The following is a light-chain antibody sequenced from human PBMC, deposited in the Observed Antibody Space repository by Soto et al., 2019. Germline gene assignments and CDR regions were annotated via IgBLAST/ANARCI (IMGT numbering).Light chain of an antibody. Sequence: DIQMTQSPSTLSASVGDRVTITCRASQSISSYLNWYQRKPGKAPKLLIYAASSLQSGVPSRFSGSGSGTEFTLTISSLQPEDFASYYCQQLDRYPFTFGGGTKVDIK. CDR1: QSISSY. J-gene: IGKJ4*01. CDR3: QQLDRYPFT. CDR2: AAS. V-gene: IGKV1-9*01.